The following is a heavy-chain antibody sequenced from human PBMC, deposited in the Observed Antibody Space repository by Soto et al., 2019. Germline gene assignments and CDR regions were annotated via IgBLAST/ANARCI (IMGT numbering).Heavy chain of an antibody. J-gene: IGHJ6*02. CDR3: ARVNYYDTTRPYGMDV. CDR1: GGSISSGGYS. V-gene: IGHV4-30-2*01. D-gene: IGHD3-22*01. Sequence: QLQLQESGSGLVKPSQTLSLTCAVSGGSISSGGYSWSWIRQPPGKGLEWIGYIYHSGSTYYNPSLTSRVTIAVDRSKNQFSLKLSSATAADTAVYYCARVNYYDTTRPYGMDVWGQGTTVTVSS. CDR2: IYHSGST.